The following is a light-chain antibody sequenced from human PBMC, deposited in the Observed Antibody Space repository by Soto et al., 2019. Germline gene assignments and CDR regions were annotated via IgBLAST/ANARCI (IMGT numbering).Light chain of an antibody. V-gene: IGKV3-15*01. CDR3: QQYNNCPQT. CDR2: GAS. Sequence: EIVMTQSPVTLSVSPGERATLSCRASQSVSSKLAWYQQKPGQAPRLLIYGASTRATGIPARFSGSGSETEFTLSISSLQSEDFAVYYCQQYNNCPQTFGQGTKLEIK. J-gene: IGKJ2*01. CDR1: QSVSSK.